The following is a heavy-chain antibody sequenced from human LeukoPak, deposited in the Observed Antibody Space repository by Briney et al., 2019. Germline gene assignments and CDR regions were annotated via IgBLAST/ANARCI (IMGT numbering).Heavy chain of an antibody. CDR2: ISYDGSNK. Sequence: PGGSLRLSCAASGFTFSSYAMHWVRQAPGKGLEWVAVISYDGSNKYYADSVKGRFTISRDNSKNTLYLQMNSPRAEDTAVYYCAGDRRGSFDYWGQGTLVTVSS. CDR1: GFTFSSYA. CDR3: AGDRRGSFDY. V-gene: IGHV3-30-3*01. J-gene: IGHJ4*02. D-gene: IGHD1-26*01.